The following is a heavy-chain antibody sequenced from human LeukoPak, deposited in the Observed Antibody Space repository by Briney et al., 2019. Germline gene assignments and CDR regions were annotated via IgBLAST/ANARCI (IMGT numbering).Heavy chain of an antibody. V-gene: IGHV3-48*03. CDR1: GFTFSSYE. Sequence: GGSLRLSCAASGFTFSSYEMNWVRQAPGKGLEWVSYISSSGSTIYYADSVKGRFTIFRDNAKNSLYLQMNSLRAEDTAVYYCARRGAYYYYGMDVWGQGTTVTVSS. D-gene: IGHD3-10*01. CDR3: ARRGAYYYYGMDV. J-gene: IGHJ6*02. CDR2: ISSSGSTI.